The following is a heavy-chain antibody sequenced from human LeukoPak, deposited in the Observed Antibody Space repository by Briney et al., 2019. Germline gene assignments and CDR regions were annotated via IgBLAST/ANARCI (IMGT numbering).Heavy chain of an antibody. V-gene: IGHV3-21*01. CDR3: ARGRGMAFLADY. Sequence: AGGSLRLSCAASGFTFSSYSMNWVRQAPGKGLEWVSSISSSSSYIYYADSVKGRFTISRDNAKNSLYQQMNSLRAEDTAVYYCARGRGMAFLADYWGQGTLVTVSS. D-gene: IGHD2-15*01. J-gene: IGHJ4*02. CDR2: ISSSSSYI. CDR1: GFTFSSYS.